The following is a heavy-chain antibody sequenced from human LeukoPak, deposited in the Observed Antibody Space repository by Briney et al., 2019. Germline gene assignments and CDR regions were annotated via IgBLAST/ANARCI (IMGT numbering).Heavy chain of an antibody. CDR1: GFTFSSYS. V-gene: IGHV3-21*04. Sequence: NPGGPLRLSCAASGFTFSSYSMNWVRQAPGKGLEWVSSISSSSSYIYYADSVKGRFTISRDNSKNTLSAQMNSLRAEDTAVYYCAKGFVWSDYYYYFDYWGQGTLVTVSS. D-gene: IGHD3-3*01. CDR2: ISSSSSYI. CDR3: AKGFVWSDYYYYFDY. J-gene: IGHJ4*02.